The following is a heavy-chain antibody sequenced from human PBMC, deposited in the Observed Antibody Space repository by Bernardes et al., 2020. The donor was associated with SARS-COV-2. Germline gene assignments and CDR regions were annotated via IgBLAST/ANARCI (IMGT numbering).Heavy chain of an antibody. J-gene: IGHJ4*02. Sequence: GGSLRPSWAASSPTFSTYCTAWVRHAPGKVMEWGATTKQVGSEKHYVGSVKGRFTISRDNAKNSLYLQMDSLGAEDTAVYYCTRLHDWGQGTLVTVTS. CDR1: SPTFSTYC. CDR3: TRLHD. V-gene: IGHV3-7*03. CDR2: TKQVGSEK. D-gene: IGHD4-4*01.